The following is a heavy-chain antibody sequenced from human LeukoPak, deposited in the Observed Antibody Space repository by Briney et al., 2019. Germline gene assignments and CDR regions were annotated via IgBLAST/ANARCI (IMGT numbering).Heavy chain of an antibody. CDR2: IIGSSGST. V-gene: IGHV3-23*01. CDR1: GFTFSSYA. CDR3: AKGGYDYVEVAYFDY. Sequence: GGSLRLSCAASGFTFSSYAMGWVRQAPGKGLEWVSTIIGSSGSTFYADSVKGRFTISKDTSKNTLYLHMSSLRADDTAVYYCAKGGYDYVEVAYFDYWGQGTLVTVSS. J-gene: IGHJ4*02. D-gene: IGHD5-12*01.